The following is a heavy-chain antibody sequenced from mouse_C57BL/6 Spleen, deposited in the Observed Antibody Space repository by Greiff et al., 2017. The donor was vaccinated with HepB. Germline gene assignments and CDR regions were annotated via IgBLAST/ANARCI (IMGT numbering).Heavy chain of an antibody. CDR3: ARGGLRRGYFDY. Sequence: QVQLQQPGAELVMPGASVKLSCKASGYTFTSYWMHWVKQRPGQGLEWIGEIDPSDSYTNYNQTFKGKSTLTVDKSTSTAYMQLSSLTSEDSAVYYCARGGLRRGYFDYWGQGTTLTVSS. V-gene: IGHV1-69*01. D-gene: IGHD2-4*01. CDR1: GYTFTSYW. J-gene: IGHJ2*01. CDR2: IDPSDSYT.